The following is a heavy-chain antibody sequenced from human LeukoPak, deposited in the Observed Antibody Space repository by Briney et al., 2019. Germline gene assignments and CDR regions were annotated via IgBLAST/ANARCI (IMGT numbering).Heavy chain of an antibody. V-gene: IGHV3-66*04. CDR3: ASHLYGYVDY. CDR1: GLTVRNYY. J-gene: IGHJ4*02. Sequence: GGSLRLSGAASGLTVRNYYMSWVRQAPGKGLEWVSVIYSGGGTHYADSVKGRLTISRDTSMNTLYRQMNTLRAEDTAVYYCASHLYGYVDYWGQGSLVTVS. D-gene: IGHD5-18*01. CDR2: IYSGGGT.